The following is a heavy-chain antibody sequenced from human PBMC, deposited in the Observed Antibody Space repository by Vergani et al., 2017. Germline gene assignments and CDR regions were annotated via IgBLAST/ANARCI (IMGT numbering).Heavy chain of an antibody. CDR1: GGTFSSYT. J-gene: IGHJ4*02. V-gene: IGHV1-69*02. D-gene: IGHD2-2*01. Sequence: QVQLVQSGAEVKKPGSSVKVSCKASGGTFSSYTISWVRQAPGQGLEWMGRIIPILGIANYAQKFQGRVTITADKSTSTAYMELSSLRSDDTAVYYCARVRADIVVVPAVSYFDYWGQGTLVTVSS. CDR2: IIPILGIA. CDR3: ARVRADIVVVPAVSYFDY.